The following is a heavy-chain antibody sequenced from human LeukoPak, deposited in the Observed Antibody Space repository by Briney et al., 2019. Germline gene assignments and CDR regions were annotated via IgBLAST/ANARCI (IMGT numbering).Heavy chain of an antibody. V-gene: IGHV4-34*01. CDR2: INHSGST. Sequence: SETLSLTCAVYGGSFSGYYWSWIRQPPGKGLEWIGEINHSGSTNYNPSLKSRVTTSVDTSKNQFSLKLSSVTAADTAVYYCASSPDSSGYNIWGQGTMVTVSS. CDR1: GGSFSGYY. J-gene: IGHJ3*02. CDR3: ASSPDSSGYNI. D-gene: IGHD3-22*01.